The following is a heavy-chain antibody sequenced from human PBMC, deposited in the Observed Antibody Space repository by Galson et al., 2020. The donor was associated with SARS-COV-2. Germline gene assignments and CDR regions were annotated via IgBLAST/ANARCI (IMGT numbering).Heavy chain of an antibody. CDR1: GYTFTSYY. V-gene: IGHV1-46*01. CDR2: INPSGGST. CDR3: ARDQGGPSYDILTGYYQTWGAFDI. Sequence: GESLKISCKASGYTFTSYYMHWVRQAPGQGLEWMGIINPSGGSTSYAQKFQGRVTMTRDTSTSTVYMELSSLRSEDTAVYYCARDQGGPSYDILTGYYQTWGAFDIWGQGTMVTVSS. D-gene: IGHD3-9*01. J-gene: IGHJ3*02.